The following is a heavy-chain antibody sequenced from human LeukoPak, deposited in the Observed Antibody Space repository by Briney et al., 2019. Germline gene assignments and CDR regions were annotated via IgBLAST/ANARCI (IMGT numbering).Heavy chain of an antibody. D-gene: IGHD6-6*01. V-gene: IGHV4-34*01. CDR2: INHSGST. Sequence: SETLSLTCAVYGGSFSGYYWSWIRQPPGKGLEWIGEINHSGSTNYNPSLKSRVTISVDTSKNQFSLKLSSVTAADTAVYYCARHYRLYSSSSFDYWGQGTLVTVSS. CDR3: ARHYRLYSSSSFDY. J-gene: IGHJ4*02. CDR1: GGSFSGYY.